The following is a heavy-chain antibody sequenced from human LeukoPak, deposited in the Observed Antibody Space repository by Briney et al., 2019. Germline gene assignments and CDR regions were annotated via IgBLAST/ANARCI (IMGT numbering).Heavy chain of an antibody. CDR1: GGSISSYY. V-gene: IGHV4-59*01. CDR3: ARDASRSGYDLGRFEY. Sequence: PSETLSLTCTVSGGSISSYYWSWIRQPPGKGLEWIGYMYYSGSTKYNPSLKSRVTISVDTPKNQFSLKVSSVTAADTAVYYCARDASRSGYDLGRFEYWGQGTLVTVSS. J-gene: IGHJ4*02. CDR2: MYYSGST. D-gene: IGHD5-12*01.